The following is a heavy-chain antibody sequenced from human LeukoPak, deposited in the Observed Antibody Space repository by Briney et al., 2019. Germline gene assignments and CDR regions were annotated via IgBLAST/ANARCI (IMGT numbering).Heavy chain of an antibody. Sequence: GEALQISCQGSGSVFSSYWIGWVRQMPGKGLEYMGISCPGDSDTRYSQSFQGQVTISADKTITTAYLQCSTTADTAIDYYDCVRSITVVGSFRFDYWGQGTLVSVSS. V-gene: IGHV5-51*01. CDR1: GSVFSSYW. CDR2: SCPGDSDT. CDR3: VRSITVVGSFRFDY. D-gene: IGHD2-15*01. J-gene: IGHJ4*02.